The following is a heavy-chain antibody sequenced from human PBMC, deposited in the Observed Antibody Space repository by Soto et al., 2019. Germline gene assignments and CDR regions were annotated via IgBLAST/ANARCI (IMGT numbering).Heavy chain of an antibody. CDR1: GFTFSSYG. CDR3: ATDIVATIPKGTAFDI. V-gene: IGHV3-33*01. CDR2: IWYDGSNK. Sequence: PGGSLRLSCAASGFTFSSYGMHWVRQAPGKGLEWVAVIWYDGSNKYYADSVKGRFTISRDNSKNTLYLQMNSLRAEDTAVYYCATDIVATIPKGTAFDIWGQGTMVTVSS. D-gene: IGHD5-12*01. J-gene: IGHJ3*02.